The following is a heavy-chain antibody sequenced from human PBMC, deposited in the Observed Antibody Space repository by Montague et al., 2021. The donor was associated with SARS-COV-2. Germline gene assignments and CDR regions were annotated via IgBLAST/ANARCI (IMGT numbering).Heavy chain of an antibody. CDR3: ASRRYSASGSRWYLDL. CDR2: IYYSGST. J-gene: IGHJ2*01. Sequence: SETLSLTCTVSSGSISSSSYYWGWIRQPPGKGLEWIGSIYYSGSTYYXXXLKSRVTISIDTSKNQFSLKLNSVTAADTAVYYCASRRYSASGSRWYLDLWGRGTLVTVSS. D-gene: IGHD3-10*01. CDR1: SGSISSSSYY. V-gene: IGHV4-39*07.